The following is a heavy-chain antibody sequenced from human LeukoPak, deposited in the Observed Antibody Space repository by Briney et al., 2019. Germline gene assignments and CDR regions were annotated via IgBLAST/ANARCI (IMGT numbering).Heavy chain of an antibody. CDR3: ARPSYSSGMD. D-gene: IGHD6-19*01. Sequence: SVKVSCKASGGTFSSYAISWVRQAPGQGLEWMGRIIPIFGIANYAQKFQGRVTITADKSTSTAYMELSSLRSEDTAVYYCARPSYSSGMDWGQGTLSPSPQ. CDR2: IIPIFGIA. J-gene: IGHJ4*02. CDR1: GGTFSSYA. V-gene: IGHV1-69*04.